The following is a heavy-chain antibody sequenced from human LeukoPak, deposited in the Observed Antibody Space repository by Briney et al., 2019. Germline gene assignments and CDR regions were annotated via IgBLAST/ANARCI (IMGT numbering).Heavy chain of an antibody. J-gene: IGHJ4*02. CDR2: IKEDGSDK. CDR3: ARGSLAGPFDC. Sequence: GGSLRLSCAASGFTFSSYWMSWVRQAPGKGLEWVANIKEDGSDKYYVDSVKGRFTISRDNAKESLYLQMNSLRAEDTAVYYCARGSLAGPFDCWGQGTLVTVSS. V-gene: IGHV3-7*01. D-gene: IGHD6-19*01. CDR1: GFTFSSYW.